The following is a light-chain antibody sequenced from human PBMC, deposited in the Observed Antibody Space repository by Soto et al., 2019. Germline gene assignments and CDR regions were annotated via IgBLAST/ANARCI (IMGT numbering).Light chain of an antibody. CDR3: GTWDNTLSGWV. CDR1: SSNIGNNY. J-gene: IGLJ3*02. V-gene: IGLV1-51*02. CDR2: ENN. Sequence: QSVLTQPPSVSAAPGQKVTISCSGSSSNIGNNYVSWYQHLPGTAPKLLFYENNKRPSVIPDRFSGSKSGTSATLGITGLQTGDEADYYCGTWDNTLSGWVFGGGTKVTVL.